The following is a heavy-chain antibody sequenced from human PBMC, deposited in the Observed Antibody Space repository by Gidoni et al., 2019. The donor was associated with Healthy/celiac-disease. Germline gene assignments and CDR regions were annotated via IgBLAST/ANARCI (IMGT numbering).Heavy chain of an antibody. CDR3: ARVPEYSGFSLDL. V-gene: IGHV3-53*01. Sequence: EVQLVESGGGLIQPGGSLRLSCAASGFTVSSNYMSWVRHAPGKGLEWVSVIYSGGSTYYADSVKGRFTISRDNSKNTLYLQMNSLRAEDTAVYYCARVPEYSGFSLDLWGRGTLVTVSS. CDR2: IYSGGST. D-gene: IGHD5-12*01. CDR1: GFTVSSNY. J-gene: IGHJ2*01.